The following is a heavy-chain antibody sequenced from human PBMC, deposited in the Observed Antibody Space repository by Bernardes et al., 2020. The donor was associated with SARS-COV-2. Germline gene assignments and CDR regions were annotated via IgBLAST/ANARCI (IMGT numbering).Heavy chain of an antibody. D-gene: IGHD5-18*01. V-gene: IGHV3-7*01. J-gene: IGHJ4*02. CDR3: ARDTPDYTAMVNNY. CDR2: IKPDGSEK. Sequence: GGSLRLSCAASAFTFSDYWMSWVRQAPGKGLEWVANIKPDGSEKYYVDSVKGRFTISRDNAKNSLYLQMNSLRAEDTAVYYCARDTPDYTAMVNNYWGQGTLVTVSS. CDR1: AFTFSDYW.